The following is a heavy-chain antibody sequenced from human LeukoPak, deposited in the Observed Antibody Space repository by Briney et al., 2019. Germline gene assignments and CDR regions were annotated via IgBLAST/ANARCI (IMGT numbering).Heavy chain of an antibody. CDR3: CTVSSGYSPPDS. CDR2: IYSGGST. CDR1: GFTVSSNY. V-gene: IGHV3-53*01. Sequence: GGSLRLSCAASGFTVSSNYMSWVRQAPGKGLEWVSVIYSGGSTYYADSVKGRFTISRDDSKKTVYLQMNSLKTEDTAMYYCCTVSSGYSPPDSWGQGTLVTVSS. J-gene: IGHJ4*02. D-gene: IGHD3-22*01.